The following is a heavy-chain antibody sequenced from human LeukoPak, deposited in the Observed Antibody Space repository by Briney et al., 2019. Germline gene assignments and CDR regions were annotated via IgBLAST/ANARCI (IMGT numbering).Heavy chain of an antibody. CDR1: GGSISSYY. D-gene: IGHD6-13*01. Sequence: PSETLSLTCTVSGGSISSYYWSWIRQPAGKGLEWIGRIYTSGSTNYNPSLKSRVTMSVDTSKNQFSLQLNSVTPEDTAVYYCARDGIIAAADFDCWGQGTLVTVSS. V-gene: IGHV4-4*07. CDR3: ARDGIIAAADFDC. CDR2: IYTSGST. J-gene: IGHJ4*02.